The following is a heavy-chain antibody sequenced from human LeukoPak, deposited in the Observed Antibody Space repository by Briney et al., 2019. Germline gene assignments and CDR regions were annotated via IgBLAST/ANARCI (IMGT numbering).Heavy chain of an antibody. CDR2: INPNSGGT. CDR3: ARFRIGAYYFDY. V-gene: IGHV1-2*06. D-gene: IGHD3-10*01. CDR1: GYTFTGHY. Sequence: ASVKVSCKASGYTFTGHYMHLVRQAPGQGLEWMGRINPNSGGTNYAQKFQGRVTMTRDTSISTAYMELSRLRSDDTAVYYCARFRIGAYYFDYWGQGTLVTVSS. J-gene: IGHJ4*02.